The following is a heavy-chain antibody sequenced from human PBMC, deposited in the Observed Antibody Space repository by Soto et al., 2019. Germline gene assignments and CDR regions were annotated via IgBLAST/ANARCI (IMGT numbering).Heavy chain of an antibody. CDR2: ISSRSDI. D-gene: IGHD2-2*02. Sequence: PGGSLRLSCVGSGFTFSTYSINWVRQAPGKGLEWVSSISSRSDIYYTDSVKGRFTISRDNAKNSVSLQMNSLRAEDTAVYYCAREYTAWPLAYGLDVWGQGTTVTVSS. V-gene: IGHV3-21*01. CDR3: AREYTAWPLAYGLDV. J-gene: IGHJ6*02. CDR1: GFTFSTYS.